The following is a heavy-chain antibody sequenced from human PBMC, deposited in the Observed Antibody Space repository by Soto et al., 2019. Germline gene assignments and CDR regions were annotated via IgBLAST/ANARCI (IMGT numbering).Heavy chain of an antibody. Sequence: QVQLQQWGAGLLKPSETLSLTCAVYGGAFSGYYWSWIRQPPGKGLEWIGEINHSGSTNYNPSLKSRVTISVDTSKNQFSLKLSSVTAADTAVYYCARTKDTMVRGISRFAYWGQGTLVTVSS. CDR3: ARTKDTMVRGISRFAY. CDR2: INHSGST. J-gene: IGHJ4*02. D-gene: IGHD3-10*01. V-gene: IGHV4-34*01. CDR1: GGAFSGYY.